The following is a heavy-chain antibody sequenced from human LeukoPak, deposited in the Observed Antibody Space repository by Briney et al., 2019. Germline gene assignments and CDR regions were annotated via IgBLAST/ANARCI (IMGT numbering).Heavy chain of an antibody. V-gene: IGHV3-49*03. D-gene: IGHD3-16*02. CDR1: GFTFGNYA. J-gene: IGHJ1*01. CDR3: ARGGYQFEH. Sequence: GRSLRLSCTASGFTFGNYAMSWFRQAPGKGLEWIGSIRSKGDGGTTEYAASVKGRFIISRDDSRSIAYLQMDSLGTEDTAVYYCARGGYQFEHWGQGTLVTVSS. CDR2: IRSKGDGGTT.